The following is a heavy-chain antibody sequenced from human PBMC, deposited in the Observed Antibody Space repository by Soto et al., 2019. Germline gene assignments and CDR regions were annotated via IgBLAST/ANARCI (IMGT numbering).Heavy chain of an antibody. D-gene: IGHD1-26*01. V-gene: IGHV1-18*01. CDR2: ISGYNSNT. Sequence: GASVKVSCKASGYSFANYGITWVRQAPGQGLEWMGWISGYNSNTNYAQKFEGRVTMTKDTTKSTAYLEVRSLRFDDTAVYYCGRERQWEPVLHWGQGTPVTVSS. CDR1: GYSFANYG. J-gene: IGHJ4*02. CDR3: GRERQWEPVLH.